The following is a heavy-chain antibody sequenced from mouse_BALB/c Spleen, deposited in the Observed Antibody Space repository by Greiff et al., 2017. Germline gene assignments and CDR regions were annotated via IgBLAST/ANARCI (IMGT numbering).Heavy chain of an antibody. J-gene: IGHJ4*01. CDR2: IWAGGST. Sequence: VKLVESGPGLVAPSQSLSITCTVSGFSLTSYGVHWVRQPPGKGLEWLGVIWAGGSTNYNSDLMSRLSISKDNSKSQVFLKMNSLQTDDTAMYYCAREGNYGQYYYAMDYWGQGTSVTVSA. CDR1: GFSLTSYG. V-gene: IGHV2-9*02. D-gene: IGHD2-1*01. CDR3: AREGNYGQYYYAMDY.